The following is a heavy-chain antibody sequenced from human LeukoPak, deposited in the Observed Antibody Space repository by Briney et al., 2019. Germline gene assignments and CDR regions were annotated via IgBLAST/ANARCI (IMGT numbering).Heavy chain of an antibody. J-gene: IGHJ5*02. Sequence: SQTLSLTCAISGDSVSSNSVTWNWIRQSPSRGLEWLGRTYYRSTWYNDYAVSVRGRITVNPDTSKNQFSLHLNSVTPEGTAVYYCARRLTQYDCFDPWGQGILVTASS. D-gene: IGHD2-2*01. CDR3: ARRLTQYDCFDP. V-gene: IGHV6-1*01. CDR1: GDSVSSNSVT. CDR2: TYYRSTWYN.